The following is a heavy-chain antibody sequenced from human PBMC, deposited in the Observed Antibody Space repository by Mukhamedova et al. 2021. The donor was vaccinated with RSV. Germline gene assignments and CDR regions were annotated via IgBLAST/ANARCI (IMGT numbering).Heavy chain of an antibody. CDR2: INHSGST. CDR3: ARGSFYYDSSGYYYVQDY. V-gene: IGHV4-34*01. Sequence: WGWIRQPPGKGLEWIGEINHSGSTNYNPSLKSRVTISVDTSKNQFSLKLSSVTAADTAVYYCARGSFYYDSSGYYYVQDYLGQGTLV. J-gene: IGHJ4*02. D-gene: IGHD3-22*01.